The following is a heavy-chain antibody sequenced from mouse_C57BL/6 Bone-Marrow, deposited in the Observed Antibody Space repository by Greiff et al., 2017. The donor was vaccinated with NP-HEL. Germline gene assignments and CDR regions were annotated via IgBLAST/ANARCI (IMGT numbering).Heavy chain of an antibody. CDR3: ARSDYGSSLFAY. CDR2: INPSSGYP. Sequence: VQLQQSGAELARPGASVKMSCKASGYTFTSYTMHWVKQRPGQGLEWIGYINPSSGYPKYNQKFKDKATLTADKSSSTDYMQLSSLTSEDSAVYYCARSDYGSSLFAYWGQGTLVTVSA. CDR1: GYTFTSYT. V-gene: IGHV1-4*01. J-gene: IGHJ3*01. D-gene: IGHD1-1*01.